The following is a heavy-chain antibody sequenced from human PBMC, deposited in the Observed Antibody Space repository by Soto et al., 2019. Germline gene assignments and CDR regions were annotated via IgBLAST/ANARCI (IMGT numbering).Heavy chain of an antibody. V-gene: IGHV6-1*01. D-gene: IGHD2-8*01. J-gene: IGHJ5*01. Sequence: SQSLSLTRGSPGDRVSRGNVFWNRLRQSPSRGLGWLGRTYYRSKWYSDYALSVKSRVTINADMSKNQVSLQLNSVTPEDSAVYYCVRLIGNSWLDYWGQGTRVTVSS. CDR2: TYYRSKWYS. CDR3: VRLIGNSWLDY. CDR1: GDRVSRGNVF.